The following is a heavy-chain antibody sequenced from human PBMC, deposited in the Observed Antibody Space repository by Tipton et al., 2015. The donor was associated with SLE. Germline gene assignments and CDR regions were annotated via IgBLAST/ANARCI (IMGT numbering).Heavy chain of an antibody. Sequence: TLSLTCNVSGYSIRNGYYWCWIRKAPGKGLEWTGTIHHSGITYYNPSLKSRVTISVDTSKNQFSLKLRSVTAADTAVYYCAREYSGYDYQNFDHWGQGTLVTVSS. CDR1: GYSIRNGYY. V-gene: IGHV4-38-2*02. D-gene: IGHD5-12*01. CDR3: AREYSGYDYQNFDH. J-gene: IGHJ4*02. CDR2: IHHSGIT.